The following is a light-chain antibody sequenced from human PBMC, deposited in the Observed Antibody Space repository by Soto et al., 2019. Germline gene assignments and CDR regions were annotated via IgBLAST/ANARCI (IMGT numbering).Light chain of an antibody. J-gene: IGLJ1*01. CDR1: SSDIGSYNY. V-gene: IGLV2-14*01. Sequence: QSVLTQPASVSGSPGQSITISCTGTSSDIGSYNYVSWYQQHPGKAPKLMIYDVSNRPSGVSNRFSGSKSGNKASLTISGLQAEDEADYYCSSYTGSSTPYVFGAGTKVTVL. CDR2: DVS. CDR3: SSYTGSSTPYV.